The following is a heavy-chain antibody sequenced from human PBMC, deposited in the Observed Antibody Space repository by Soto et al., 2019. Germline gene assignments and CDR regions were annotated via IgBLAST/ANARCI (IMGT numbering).Heavy chain of an antibody. V-gene: IGHV1-69*13. D-gene: IGHD6-6*01. Sequence: SVKVSCKAXGVTFSSYAISLLRQDPGQWLECMGGIIPIFGTANYAQKFQGRVTITADESTSTAYMELSSLRSEDTAVYYCARIGEGSSSFYYYGMDVWGQGTTVTVSS. CDR2: IIPIFGTA. CDR3: ARIGEGSSSFYYYGMDV. CDR1: GVTFSSYA. J-gene: IGHJ6*02.